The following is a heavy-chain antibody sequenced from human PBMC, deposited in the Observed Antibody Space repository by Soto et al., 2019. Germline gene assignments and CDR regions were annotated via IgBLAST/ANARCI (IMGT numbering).Heavy chain of an antibody. Sequence: SETLSLTCAVYGGSFSAYYWSWIRQPPGKGLEWIGEINHSGGTSYNPSLKSRVTISVDTSKSQFSLKLTSVTAADTAVYYCARAMGDWGTYYYYYGMDVWGQGTMVTVS. CDR1: GGSFSAYY. CDR2: INHSGGT. D-gene: IGHD3-16*01. CDR3: ARAMGDWGTYYYYYGMDV. V-gene: IGHV4-34*01. J-gene: IGHJ6*02.